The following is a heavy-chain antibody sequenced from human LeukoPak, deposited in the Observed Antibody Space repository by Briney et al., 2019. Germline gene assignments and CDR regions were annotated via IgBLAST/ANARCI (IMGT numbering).Heavy chain of an antibody. CDR2: INHSGST. Sequence: SETLSLTCAVSGGSFSGYYWSWIRQPPGKGLEWIGEINHSGSTNYNPSLKSRVTISVDTSKNQFSLKLSSVTAADTAVYYCARQNLRGYCSSTSCYTNYFDYWGQGTLVTVSS. CDR1: GGSFSGYY. J-gene: IGHJ4*02. CDR3: ARQNLRGYCSSTSCYTNYFDY. D-gene: IGHD2-2*02. V-gene: IGHV4-34*01.